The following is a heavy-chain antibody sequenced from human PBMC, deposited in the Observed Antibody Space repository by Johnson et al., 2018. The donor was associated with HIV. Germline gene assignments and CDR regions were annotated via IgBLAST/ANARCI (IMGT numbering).Heavy chain of an antibody. CDR1: GFTFSSYG. CDR2: ISYDGSNK. J-gene: IGHJ3*02. D-gene: IGHD4-17*01. V-gene: IGHV3-30*03. Sequence: QVQLVESGGGVVQPGGSLRLSCAASGFTFSSYGMHWVRQAPGKGLEWVAVISYDGSNKYYADSVKGRFTISRDNSKNTLYLQMNSLRAEDTAVYYCARDRFGDSDAFDIWGQGTMVTVSS. CDR3: ARDRFGDSDAFDI.